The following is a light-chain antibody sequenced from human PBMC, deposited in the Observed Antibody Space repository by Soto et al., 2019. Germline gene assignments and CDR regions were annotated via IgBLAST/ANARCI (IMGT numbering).Light chain of an antibody. CDR1: SNDVGAYNY. CDR2: DVT. V-gene: IGLV2-8*01. J-gene: IGLJ3*02. Sequence: QSALTQPPSASGSPGQSVTISCTGTSNDVGAYNYVSWYQQHSGKAPKLMIFDVTKWPSGVPDRFSGSKSGNTASLTVSGLQAEDEADYYCSSYAGSNNLLFGGGTKVTVL. CDR3: SSYAGSNNLL.